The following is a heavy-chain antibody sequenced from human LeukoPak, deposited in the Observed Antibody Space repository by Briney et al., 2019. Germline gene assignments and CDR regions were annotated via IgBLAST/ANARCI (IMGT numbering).Heavy chain of an antibody. CDR1: GGSFSGYY. CDR2: INHSGST. V-gene: IGHV4-34*01. CDR3: ARGYVDTAMSNFDY. D-gene: IGHD5-18*01. Sequence: SETLSLTCAVYGGSFSGYYWSWIRQPPGKGLEWIGEINHSGSTNYNPSLKSRVTISVDTSKNQSSLKLSSVTAADTAVYYCARGYVDTAMSNFDYWGQGTLVTVSS. J-gene: IGHJ4*02.